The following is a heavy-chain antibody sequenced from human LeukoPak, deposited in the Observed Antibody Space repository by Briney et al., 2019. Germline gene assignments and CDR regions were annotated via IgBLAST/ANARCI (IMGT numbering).Heavy chain of an antibody. J-gene: IGHJ4*02. V-gene: IGHV3-23*01. CDR1: GFTFYTYA. CDR3: AKDHHGLGY. Sequence: PGGSLRLSCAASGFTFYTYAMSWVRQAPGKGLEWVSVISGSGGDTYYADSVKGRFTISRDNPKNTLYLQMNSLRAEDTAVYYCAKDHHGLGYWGQGTLVTVSS. CDR2: ISGSGGDT.